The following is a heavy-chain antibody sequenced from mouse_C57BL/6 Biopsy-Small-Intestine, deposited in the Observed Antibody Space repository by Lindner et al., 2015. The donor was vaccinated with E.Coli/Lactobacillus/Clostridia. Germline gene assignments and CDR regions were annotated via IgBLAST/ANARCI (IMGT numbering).Heavy chain of an antibody. V-gene: IGHV1-81*01. CDR1: GYTFSSYD. CDR3: ARGLWTPLSFEF. J-gene: IGHJ3*01. Sequence: SVKVSCKASGYTFSSYDISWVRQATGQGLEWMGWMNPNSGDTGYAQKFQGRLSMTSNTSISTAYMELSSLRSEDTATYYCARGLWTPLSFEFWGLGTLVTVS. CDR2: MNPNSGDT.